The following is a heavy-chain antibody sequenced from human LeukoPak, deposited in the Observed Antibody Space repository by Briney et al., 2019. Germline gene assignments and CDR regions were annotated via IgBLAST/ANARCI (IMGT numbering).Heavy chain of an antibody. D-gene: IGHD6-6*01. CDR1: GFTFGDYA. CDR3: TRLVPYLDY. CDR2: IRSKVYGETT. J-gene: IGHJ4*02. V-gene: IGHV3-49*04. Sequence: GGSLRLSCTASGFTFGDYAMSWARQAPGQGLEWLGFIRSKVYGETTEYAASVIGRFTVSRDDSNSLAYLQMNSLQTEDTAVYYCTRLVPYLDYWGQGTLVTVSS.